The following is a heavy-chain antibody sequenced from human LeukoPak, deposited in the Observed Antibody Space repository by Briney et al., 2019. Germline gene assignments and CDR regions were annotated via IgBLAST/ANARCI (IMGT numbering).Heavy chain of an antibody. J-gene: IGHJ4*02. CDR1: GGTFSSYA. Sequence: GASVKVSCKASGGTFSSYAISWVRQAPGQGLELMGRIIPIFGIANYAQKFQGRVTITADKSTSPAYMELSSLRSEDTAVYYCARDLRYRARGFDYWGQGTLVTVSS. V-gene: IGHV1-69*04. CDR2: IIPIFGIA. CDR3: ARDLRYRARGFDY. D-gene: IGHD1-14*01.